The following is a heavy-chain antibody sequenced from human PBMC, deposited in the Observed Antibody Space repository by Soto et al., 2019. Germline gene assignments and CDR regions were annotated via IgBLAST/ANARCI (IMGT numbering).Heavy chain of an antibody. CDR2: ISSSSSYI. V-gene: IGHV3-21*01. Sequence: GGSLRLSCAASGFTFSSYSMNWVRQAPGKGLEWVSSISSSSSYIYYADSVKGRFTISRDNAKNSLYLQMNSLRAEDTAVYYCAREEYDILTGYNYSMDVWGQGTTVTVSS. CDR1: GFTFSSYS. CDR3: AREEYDILTGYNYSMDV. J-gene: IGHJ6*02. D-gene: IGHD3-9*01.